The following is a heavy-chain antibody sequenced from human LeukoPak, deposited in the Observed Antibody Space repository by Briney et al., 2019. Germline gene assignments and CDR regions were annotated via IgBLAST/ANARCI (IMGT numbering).Heavy chain of an antibody. Sequence: GGSLRLSCAASGFTFSSYSMNWVRPAPGKGLEWVSYFSSSSSHIYYADSVKGRFTISRDNAKNSLYLQMNSLRVEDTAIYYCATRKCSISACRASSYRCMDDWGKGTTVTVSS. J-gene: IGHJ6*03. CDR3: ATRKCSISACRASSYRCMDD. D-gene: IGHD2-2*01. CDR1: GFTFSSYS. CDR2: FSSSSSHI. V-gene: IGHV3-21*01.